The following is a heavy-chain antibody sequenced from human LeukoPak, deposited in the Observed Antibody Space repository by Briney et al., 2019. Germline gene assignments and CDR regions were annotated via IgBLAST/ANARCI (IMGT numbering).Heavy chain of an antibody. J-gene: IGHJ3*02. CDR1: RFTLSSYA. V-gene: IGHV3-30-3*01. CDR3: ARSYSNYDAFDI. CDR2: ISYDGSNK. Sequence: GRSLRLSCAASRFTLSSYAMHWVRQAPGKGLEWVAVISYDGSNKYYADSVKGRFTISRDNSKNTLYLQMNSLRAEDTAVYYCARSYSNYDAFDIWGQGAMVTVSS. D-gene: IGHD4-11*01.